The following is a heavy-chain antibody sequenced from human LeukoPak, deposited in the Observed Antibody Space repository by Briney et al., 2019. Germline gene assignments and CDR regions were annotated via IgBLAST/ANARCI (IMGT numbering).Heavy chain of an antibody. Sequence: SETLSLTCTVSGYSISSGYNWGWIRQPPGKGLEWIGSIYHSGSTYYNPSLKSRVTISVDTSKNQFSLKLSSVTAADTAVYYCASNGEDSGSYSWGQGTLVTVSS. J-gene: IGHJ4*02. V-gene: IGHV4-38-2*02. CDR3: ASNGEDSGSYS. CDR1: GYSISSGYN. D-gene: IGHD1-26*01. CDR2: IYHSGST.